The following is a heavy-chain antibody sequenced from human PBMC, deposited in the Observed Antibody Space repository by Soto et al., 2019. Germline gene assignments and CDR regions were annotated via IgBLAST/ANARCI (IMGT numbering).Heavy chain of an antibody. CDR3: ARAGPSILTGPDGPFAY. D-gene: IGHD3-9*01. V-gene: IGHV4-34*01. Sequence: QVQLQQWGAGLLKPSETLSLTCAVYGGSFSGYYWSWIRQPPGKGLEWIGEINHSGSTNYNPSLKSRVTISVDTAKNPFPLKLSAVTAADTAVYYCARAGPSILTGPDGPFAYWGQGTLVTVSS. CDR1: GGSFSGYY. J-gene: IGHJ4*02. CDR2: INHSGST.